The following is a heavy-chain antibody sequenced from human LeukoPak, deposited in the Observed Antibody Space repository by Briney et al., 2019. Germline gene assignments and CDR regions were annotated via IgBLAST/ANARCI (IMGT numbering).Heavy chain of an antibody. Sequence: SETLSLTCTVSGGSISSYYWSWIRQPAGKGLEWIGRIYTSGSTNYNPSLKSRVTMSVDTSKNQFSLKLSSVTAADTAVYYCARGIGSGIYYYYYYMDVWGKGTTVTISS. V-gene: IGHV4-4*07. J-gene: IGHJ6*03. CDR3: ARGIGSGIYYYYYYMDV. D-gene: IGHD3-10*01. CDR2: IYTSGST. CDR1: GGSISSYY.